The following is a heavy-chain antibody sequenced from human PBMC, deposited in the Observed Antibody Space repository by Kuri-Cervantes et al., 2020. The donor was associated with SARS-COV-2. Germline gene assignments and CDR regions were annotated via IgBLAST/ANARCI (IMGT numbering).Heavy chain of an antibody. V-gene: IGHV3-66*02. CDR2: IYSGGKT. Sequence: GSLRLSCAASGFTVSGNYMSWVRQAPGKGLEWVSVIYSGGKTFFADSVKGRFTISRDESKNTLYLQMNSLRAEDTAVYYCAKELLDFWSGSFDYWGQGTLVTVSS. J-gene: IGHJ4*02. CDR1: GFTVSGNY. CDR3: AKELLDFWSGSFDY. D-gene: IGHD3-3*01.